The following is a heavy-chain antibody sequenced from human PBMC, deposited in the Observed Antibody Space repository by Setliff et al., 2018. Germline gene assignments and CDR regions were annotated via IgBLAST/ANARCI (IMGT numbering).Heavy chain of an antibody. J-gene: IGHJ5*02. D-gene: IGHD1-26*01. V-gene: IGHV1-2*02. CDR1: GNTFTGYY. Sequence: GASVKVSCKASGNTFTGYYMHWVRQAPGQGLEWMGWINPNSGGTNYAQKFQGRVTMTRDTSISTAYMELSRLRSDDTAVYYCARERSGSYERFDPWGQGTLVTVSS. CDR3: ARERSGSYERFDP. CDR2: INPNSGGT.